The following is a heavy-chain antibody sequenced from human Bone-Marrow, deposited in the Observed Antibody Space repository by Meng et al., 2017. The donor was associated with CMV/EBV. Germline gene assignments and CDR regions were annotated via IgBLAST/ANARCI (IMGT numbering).Heavy chain of an antibody. Sequence: GESLQISCAASGFTFSSYGMHWVRQAPDKGLEWVAFIRYDGSNKYYADSVKGPFTISRDNAKNSLYLQMNSLRAEDTAVYYCARVVVQRCDYWGQGTLVTVSS. CDR3: ARVVVQRCDY. CDR2: IRYDGSNK. J-gene: IGHJ4*02. CDR1: GFTFSSYG. V-gene: IGHV3-30*02. D-gene: IGHD5-18*01.